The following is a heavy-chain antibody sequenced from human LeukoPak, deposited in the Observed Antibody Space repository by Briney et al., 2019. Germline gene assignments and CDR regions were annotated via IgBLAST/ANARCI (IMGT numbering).Heavy chain of an antibody. CDR2: ISAYNGNT. Sequence: ASVKVSCKASGYTFTSYGISWVRQAPGQGLEWMGWISAYNGNTNYAQKLRGRVTMTTDTSTSTAYMELRSLRSDDTAVYYCARDRSIAVAGPFDYWGQGTLVTVSS. CDR1: GYTFTSYG. V-gene: IGHV1-18*01. CDR3: ARDRSIAVAGPFDY. J-gene: IGHJ4*02. D-gene: IGHD6-19*01.